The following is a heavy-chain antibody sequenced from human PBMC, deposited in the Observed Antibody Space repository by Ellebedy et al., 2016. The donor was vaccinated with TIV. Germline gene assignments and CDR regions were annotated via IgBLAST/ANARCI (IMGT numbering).Heavy chain of an antibody. V-gene: IGHV3-23*01. CDR1: GFSFSSYA. Sequence: GESLKISCAASGFSFSSYAMSWVRQTQGKGLEWVSGMHGSGRGISYSESVKGRFIISRDNSKNILYLQMNSLRAEDTAIYYCAKDQVAGDGRWVFDSWGQGTVVTVSS. CDR2: MHGSGRGI. J-gene: IGHJ3*01. D-gene: IGHD5-24*01. CDR3: AKDQVAGDGRWVFDS.